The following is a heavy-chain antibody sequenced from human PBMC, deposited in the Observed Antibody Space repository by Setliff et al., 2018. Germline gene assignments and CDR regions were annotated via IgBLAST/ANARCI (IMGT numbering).Heavy chain of an antibody. D-gene: IGHD6-6*01. CDR2: MYPGRNT. CDR3: ARGRNVASRLLDS. CDR1: GYSISSGHY. J-gene: IGHJ4*02. Sequence: SETLSLTCDVSGYSISSGHYWGWIRQPPGKGLEWIGSMYPGRNTYYNPSLKSRVTMSIDTSKNQFSLMVTSVTAADTAVYYCARGRNVASRLLDSWGQGTLVTVSS. V-gene: IGHV4-38-2*01.